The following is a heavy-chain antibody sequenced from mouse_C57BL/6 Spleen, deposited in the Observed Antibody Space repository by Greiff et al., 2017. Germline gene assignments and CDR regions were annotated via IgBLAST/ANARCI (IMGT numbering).Heavy chain of an antibody. V-gene: IGHV5-4*03. J-gene: IGHJ3*01. CDR1: GFTFSSYA. D-gene: IGHD2-3*01. Sequence: EVKLMESGGGLVKPGGSLKLSCAASGFTFSSYAMSWVRQTPEKRLEGVATISDGGSYTYYPDNVKGRFTISRDNAKNNLYLQMSHLKSEDTAMYYCARNGVYDGPAWFAYWGQGTLVTVSA. CDR3: ARNGVYDGPAWFAY. CDR2: ISDGGSYT.